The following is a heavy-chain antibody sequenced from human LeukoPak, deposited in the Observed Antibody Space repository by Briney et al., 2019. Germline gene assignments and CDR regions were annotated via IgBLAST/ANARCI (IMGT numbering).Heavy chain of an antibody. D-gene: IGHD3-22*01. Sequence: ASVKVSCKASGYIFTSYGISWVRQAPGQALEWMGWISVYNGNTNYPQSLQGTVTMTTDTATTTAYMELRSLRSDDTAVYYCARDINGYYYDSHGYYPTDLWGQGTLVTVSS. CDR2: ISVYNGNT. V-gene: IGHV1-18*01. CDR3: ARDINGYYYDSHGYYPTDL. CDR1: GYIFTSYG. J-gene: IGHJ5*02.